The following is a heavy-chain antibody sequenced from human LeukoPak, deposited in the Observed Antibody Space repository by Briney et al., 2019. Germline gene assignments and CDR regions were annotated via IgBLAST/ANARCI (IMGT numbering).Heavy chain of an antibody. Sequence: PGGSLRLSCAASGFTFSSYWMSWVRQAPGKGLEWVANIKQDGSEKNHADSVKGRFTISRDNAKNSLYLQMDSLRVEDTAVYYCARNFIVGYCSSASCYTYYFAYWGQGTLVTVSS. CDR1: GFTFSSYW. D-gene: IGHD2-2*02. J-gene: IGHJ4*02. CDR2: IKQDGSEK. CDR3: ARNFIVGYCSSASCYTYYFAY. V-gene: IGHV3-7*04.